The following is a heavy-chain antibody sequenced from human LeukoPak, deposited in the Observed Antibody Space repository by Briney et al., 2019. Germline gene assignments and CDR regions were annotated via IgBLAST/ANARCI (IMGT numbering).Heavy chain of an antibody. CDR1: GGTFSSYA. V-gene: IGHV1-69*04. D-gene: IGHD6-25*01. J-gene: IGHJ4*02. CDR3: AILVAAAKAY. CDR2: IFPILGIA. Sequence: SVKVSCKASGGTFSSYAISWVRQAPGQGLEWMGRIFPILGIANYTQKFQGRVTITADKSTSTAYMELSSLRSDDTAVYYCAILVAAAKAYWGQGTLVTVSS.